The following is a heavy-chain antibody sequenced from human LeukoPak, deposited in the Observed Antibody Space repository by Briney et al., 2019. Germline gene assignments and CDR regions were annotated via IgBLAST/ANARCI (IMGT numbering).Heavy chain of an antibody. V-gene: IGHV1-2*02. Sequence: SVKVSFKASGFTFTGYYIHWVRQAPGQGLEWMGYINPHSGGTNSPQKFQGRVTMTTDTSISAAYMELSSLISDDTAMYYCVREGNEPLSKNFDYWGQGTLVTVSS. CDR2: INPHSGGT. CDR3: VREGNEPLSKNFDY. D-gene: IGHD4-23*01. J-gene: IGHJ4*02. CDR1: GFTFTGYY.